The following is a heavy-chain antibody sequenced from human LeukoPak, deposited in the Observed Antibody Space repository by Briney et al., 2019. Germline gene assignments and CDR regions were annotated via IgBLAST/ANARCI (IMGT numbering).Heavy chain of an antibody. CDR2: IKQDGSES. CDR3: ARGGVHGYNFYYYMDV. J-gene: IGHJ6*03. CDR1: GFTFSSYW. Sequence: GGSLRLSCAASGFTFSSYWMNWVRQAPGKGLEWVANIKQDGSESHCVDSVKGRFTISRDNAKNSLYMQMNSLRAEDTAVYYCARGGVHGYNFYYYMDVWGKGTTVTVSS. D-gene: IGHD2-8*01. V-gene: IGHV3-7*01.